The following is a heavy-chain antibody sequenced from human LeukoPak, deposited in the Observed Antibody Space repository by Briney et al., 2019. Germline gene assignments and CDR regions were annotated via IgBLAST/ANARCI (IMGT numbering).Heavy chain of an antibody. V-gene: IGHV1-2*06. CDR1: GYTFTGYY. Sequence: ASVKVSCKASGYTFTGYYMHWVRQAPGQGLEWMGRINPNSGDTNYAQKFQGRVTMTRDTSISTAYMELSRLRSDDTAVYYCARDGRRYFDWLLYSDFDCWGQGTLVTVSS. J-gene: IGHJ4*02. CDR3: ARDGRRYFDWLLYSDFDC. D-gene: IGHD3-9*01. CDR2: INPNSGDT.